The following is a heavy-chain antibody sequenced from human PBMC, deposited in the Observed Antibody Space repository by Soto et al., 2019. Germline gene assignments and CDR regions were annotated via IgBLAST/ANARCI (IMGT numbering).Heavy chain of an antibody. D-gene: IGHD3-10*01. V-gene: IGHV1-69*02. CDR2: INPILSMS. J-gene: IGHJ4*02. CDR3: ASSYGSGYRAFDY. CDR1: GDTFTFYS. Sequence: QVQLVQSGAEVKKPGSSVRVSCKASGDTFTFYSINWVRQAPGLGLEWMGRINPILSMSNYAQRFQGRVTMTADKSTSTAYLELSCLRSEDPAMYYCASSYGSGYRAFDYWGQGALVTVSS.